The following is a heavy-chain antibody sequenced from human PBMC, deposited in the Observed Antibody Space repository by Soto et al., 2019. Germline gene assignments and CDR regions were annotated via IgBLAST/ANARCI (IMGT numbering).Heavy chain of an antibody. CDR1: GFTFSSCT. CDR2: ISPSTSHI. V-gene: IGHV3-21*01. Sequence: EVHLVESGGGLVKPGGSLRLSCAVSGFTFSSCTMNWVRQAPGKGLEWVSSISPSTSHIYYADSVKGRFTISRDNAKNSLFRQMNSLRAEDTGVYYCSGCSGGACHQNYGMDVWGQGTTVTVSS. J-gene: IGHJ6*02. CDR3: SGCSGGACHQNYGMDV. D-gene: IGHD2-15*01.